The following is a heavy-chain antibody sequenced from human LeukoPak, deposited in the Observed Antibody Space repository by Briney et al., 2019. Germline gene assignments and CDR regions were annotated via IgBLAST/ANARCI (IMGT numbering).Heavy chain of an antibody. CDR1: GGSTNSSY. CDR2: VHYTGNT. Sequence: PSETLSLTCTVSGGSTNSSYWSWIRQPPGEGLQWIGYVHYTGNTNYNPSLKSRVTISVDTSKNQFSLKLSSVTAAATAVYYCARDWGVQLWSRGIDYWGQGTLVTVSS. V-gene: IGHV4-59*12. J-gene: IGHJ4*02. D-gene: IGHD5-18*01. CDR3: ARDWGVQLWSRGIDY.